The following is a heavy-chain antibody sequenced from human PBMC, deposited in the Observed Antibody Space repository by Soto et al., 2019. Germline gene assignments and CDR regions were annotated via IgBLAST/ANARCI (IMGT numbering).Heavy chain of an antibody. V-gene: IGHV4-39*01. Sequence: PSETLSLTCAVSGGSISSSSYYWGWIRQPPGKGLEWIASFFYGGKNYYNPSLKSRVTISVDTSKNQFSLKLTSVTAADTAVYYCVRRHGLTIDAYYWGQGTLVTVSS. CDR1: GGSISSSSYY. D-gene: IGHD3-10*01. J-gene: IGHJ4*02. CDR2: FFYGGKN. CDR3: VRRHGLTIDAYY.